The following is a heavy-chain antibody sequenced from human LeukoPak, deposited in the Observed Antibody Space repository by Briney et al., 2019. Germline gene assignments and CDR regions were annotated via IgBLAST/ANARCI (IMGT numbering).Heavy chain of an antibody. CDR2: IWYDGSSK. CDR3: AREGTDYGDYKNWFDP. D-gene: IGHD4-17*01. V-gene: IGHV3-33*01. J-gene: IGHJ5*02. Sequence: GGSLRLSCAASGLTFSSFDIHWVRRVPGKGLEWVAAIWYDGSSKYYVDSVKGRFTISRDNSKNTVYLQMNSLRAEDTAVYYCAREGTDYGDYKNWFDPWGQGTLVTVSS. CDR1: GLTFSSFD.